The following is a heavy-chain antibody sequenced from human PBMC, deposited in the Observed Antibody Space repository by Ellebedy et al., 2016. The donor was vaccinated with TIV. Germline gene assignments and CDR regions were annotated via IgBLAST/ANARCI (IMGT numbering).Heavy chain of an antibody. V-gene: IGHV1-2*02. Sequence: ASVKVSCKASGYTFTAYHIHWVRQAPGQGLEWMGWIYPYNGDTNYAQKFQGRVTMTRDTSISTGYMELSGLKSDDTAVYYCARFPPFGSGDYWGQGTLVTVSS. D-gene: IGHD3-10*01. CDR3: ARFPPFGSGDY. CDR2: IYPYNGDT. J-gene: IGHJ4*02. CDR1: GYTFTAYH.